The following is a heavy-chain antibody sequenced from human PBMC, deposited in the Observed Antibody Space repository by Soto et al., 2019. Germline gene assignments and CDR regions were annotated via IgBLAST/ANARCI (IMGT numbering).Heavy chain of an antibody. D-gene: IGHD6-19*01. J-gene: IGHJ4*02. CDR1: GFTFSSYG. V-gene: IGHV3-30*18. CDR3: AKADSSGWYGGHG. Sequence: QVQLVESGGGVVQPGRSRRLSCAASGFTFSSYGMHWVRQAPGKGLEWVAVISYDGSNKYYADSVKGRFTISRDNSKNTLYLQMNSLRAEDTAVYYCAKADSSGWYGGHGWGQGTLVTVSS. CDR2: ISYDGSNK.